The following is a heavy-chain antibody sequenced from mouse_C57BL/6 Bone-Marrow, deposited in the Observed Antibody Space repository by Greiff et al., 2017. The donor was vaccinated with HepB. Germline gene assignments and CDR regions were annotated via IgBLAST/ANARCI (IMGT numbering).Heavy chain of an antibody. D-gene: IGHD4-1*01. Sequence: QVQLKQSGAELARPGASVKLSCKASGYTFTSYGISWVKQRTEQDLEWIGEIYPRSGNTYYNEKFKDKATLTADKSSSTAYMELRSLTSEDSAVYFCASELGPGYWGQGTTLTVSS. CDR3: ASELGPGY. J-gene: IGHJ2*01. CDR2: IYPRSGNT. V-gene: IGHV1-81*01. CDR1: GYTFTSYG.